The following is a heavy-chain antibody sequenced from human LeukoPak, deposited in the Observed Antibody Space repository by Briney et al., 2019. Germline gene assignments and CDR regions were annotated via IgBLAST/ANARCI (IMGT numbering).Heavy chain of an antibody. D-gene: IGHD3-22*01. J-gene: IGHJ3*02. CDR2: IYDGGST. Sequence: GSLRLSCAASGFTVSTNYMSWVRQAPGKGLDWVSVIYDGGSTFYADSVKGRFTMSSDISKNTLYLQMNSLRAQDTAIYYCARHTGESGYTDAFDIWGQGTMVTVSS. V-gene: IGHV3-53*01. CDR1: GFTVSTNY. CDR3: ARHTGESGYTDAFDI.